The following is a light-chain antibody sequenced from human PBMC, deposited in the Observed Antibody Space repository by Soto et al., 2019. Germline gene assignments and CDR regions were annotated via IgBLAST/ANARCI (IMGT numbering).Light chain of an antibody. J-gene: IGKJ1*01. CDR2: KES. V-gene: IGKV1-5*03. CDR1: QSISSW. CDR3: QQYNSYWT. Sequence: DIQMTQSPSTLSASVGDRVTITCRASQSISSWLAWYQQKPGKAPKLLIYKESSLESGVPSRFSGSGSGTEFTLTISSLQPDDFATYYCQQYNSYWTFSQGTKVEIK.